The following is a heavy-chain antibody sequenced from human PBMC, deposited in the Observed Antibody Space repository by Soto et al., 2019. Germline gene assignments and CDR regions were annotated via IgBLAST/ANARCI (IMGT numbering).Heavy chain of an antibody. V-gene: IGHV6-1*01. Sequence: SQTLSLTCAISGDSVSSNSAAWNWIRQSPSRGLEWLGRTYYRSKWYNGYAVSVKSRITIKPDTSKNQFSLQLNSVTPDDTAVYYCIREPINYDNSGYYFDYWGQGTLVTVSS. CDR2: TYYRSKWYN. D-gene: IGHD3-22*01. CDR3: IREPINYDNSGYYFDY. CDR1: GDSVSSNSAA. J-gene: IGHJ4*02.